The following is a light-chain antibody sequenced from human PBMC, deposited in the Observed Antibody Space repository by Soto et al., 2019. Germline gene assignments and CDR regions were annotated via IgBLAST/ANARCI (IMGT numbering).Light chain of an antibody. CDR2: VAF. J-gene: IGKJ5*01. Sequence: DLPMPPSPSSLSAAVGDPVTMTCRASQSIALSVNWYQQKPGKAPKLLIYVAFTLESGVPSRFSGSGSGTEFTLTIRSLQPEDFAPYYCQQSFSIPITVGHGTLLEIK. V-gene: IGKV1-39*01. CDR3: QQSFSIPIT. CDR1: QSIALS.